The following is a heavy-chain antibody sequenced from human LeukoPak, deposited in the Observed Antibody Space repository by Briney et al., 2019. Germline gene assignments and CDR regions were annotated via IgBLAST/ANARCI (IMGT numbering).Heavy chain of an antibody. V-gene: IGHV1-18*01. Sequence: GASVKVSCKASRYPFTSCGISLVPQAPGQGLEWMGWISAYNGNTNYAQKLQGRVTMTTDTSTSTAYMELRRLRSADTAVYYCATPHDYGEDYFDYWGQGTLVTVSS. D-gene: IGHD4-17*01. CDR2: ISAYNGNT. CDR1: RYPFTSCG. CDR3: ATPHDYGEDYFDY. J-gene: IGHJ4*02.